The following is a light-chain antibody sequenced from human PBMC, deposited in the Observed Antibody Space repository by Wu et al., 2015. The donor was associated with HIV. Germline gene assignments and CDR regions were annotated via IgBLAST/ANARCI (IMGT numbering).Light chain of an antibody. J-gene: IGKJ1*01. CDR1: QSVSSSY. V-gene: IGKV3-20*01. CDR3: QQYGASPMT. CDR2: GAS. Sequence: EIVLTQSPGTLSLSPGERATLSCRASQSVSSSYLAWYQQKPGQAPRLLIHGASSRAIGIPDRFSGSGSATDFVLTISRLESEDFAVYYCQQYGASPMTFGQGTKVEIK.